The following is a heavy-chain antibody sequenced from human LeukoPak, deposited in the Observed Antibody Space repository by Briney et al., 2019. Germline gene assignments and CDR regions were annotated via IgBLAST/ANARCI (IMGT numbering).Heavy chain of an antibody. CDR3: ARDLFSASDSGAFDI. CDR1: GGSIGSTTYY. D-gene: IGHD5-12*01. CDR2: IFYSGST. Sequence: NPSEILSLTCTVSGGSIGSTTYYWGWIRQPPGKGLEWIGSIFYSGSTYYNPSLKSRVTIPVDTSKNQFSLKLSSVTAADTAVYFCARDLFSASDSGAFDIWGQGTMFTVSS. J-gene: IGHJ3*02. V-gene: IGHV4-39*07.